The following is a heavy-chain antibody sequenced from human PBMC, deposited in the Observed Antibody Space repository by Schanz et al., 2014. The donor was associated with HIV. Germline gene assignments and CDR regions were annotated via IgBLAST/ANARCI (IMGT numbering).Heavy chain of an antibody. Sequence: VQLVQSGGGLVKPGGSLRISCAASGFTFRHAWMSWVRQAPGKGLEWVAVISYDGSNKYYADSVKGRFTISRDNSKNTLYLQMNSLRAEDTAVYYCAKDPTYGDYGGDAFDIWGQGTMVTVSS. CDR2: ISYDGSNK. CDR1: GFTFRHAW. D-gene: IGHD4-17*01. CDR3: AKDPTYGDYGGDAFDI. J-gene: IGHJ3*02. V-gene: IGHV3-30*18.